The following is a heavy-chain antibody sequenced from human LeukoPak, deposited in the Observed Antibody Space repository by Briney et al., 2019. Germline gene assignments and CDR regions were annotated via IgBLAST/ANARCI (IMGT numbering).Heavy chain of an antibody. D-gene: IGHD3-9*01. J-gene: IGHJ6*02. CDR2: IYYSGST. V-gene: IGHV4-30-4*01. CDR3: ARDHYDTTVYYYYGMDV. Sequence: SETLSLTCTVSGGSISSGDYYWSWIRQPPGKGLEWIGYIYYSGSTYYNPSLKSRVTISVDTSKNQFSLKLSSVTAADTAVYYSARDHYDTTVYYYYGMDVWGQGTTVTVSS. CDR1: GGSISSGDYY.